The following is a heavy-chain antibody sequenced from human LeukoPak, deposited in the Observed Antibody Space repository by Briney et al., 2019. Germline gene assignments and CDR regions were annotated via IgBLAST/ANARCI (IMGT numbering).Heavy chain of an antibody. D-gene: IGHD7-27*01. CDR1: GFTFSNYD. Sequence: GGSLRLSCAASGFTFSNYDMSWVRQAPGKGLEWVSSISGSAGSTYYADSVKGRFTLSRDNSKNTLSLQMNSLRADDTAVYYCARDGEPRYWGSGYYYGMDVWGQGATVTVSS. CDR3: ARDGEPRYWGSGYYYGMDV. V-gene: IGHV3-23*01. J-gene: IGHJ6*02. CDR2: ISGSAGST.